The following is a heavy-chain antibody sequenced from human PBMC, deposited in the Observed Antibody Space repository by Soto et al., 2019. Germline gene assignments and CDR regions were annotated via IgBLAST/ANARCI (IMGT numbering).Heavy chain of an antibody. CDR1: GDSVSSNSAA. J-gene: IGHJ3*02. CDR2: TYYRSKWYN. CDR3: ARVDVDPGVYCSLSRGLDFEI. Sequence: SQTLSLTCAISGDSVSSNSAAWNWIKQSPSRGLEWLGRTYYRSKWYNDYAVSVKSRITINPDTSKNQFSLQLNSVTPEDTAVYYCARVDVDPGVYCSLSRGLDFEIWGQGKMVNFS. D-gene: IGHD6-6*01. V-gene: IGHV6-1*01.